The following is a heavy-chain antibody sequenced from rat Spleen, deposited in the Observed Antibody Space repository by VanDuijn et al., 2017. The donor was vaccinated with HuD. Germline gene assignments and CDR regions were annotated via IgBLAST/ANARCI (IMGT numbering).Heavy chain of an antibody. D-gene: IGHD1-11*01. CDR3: ARLRDYADY. Sequence: EVQLQESGPGLVKPSQSLSLTCSVTGYSITRNYWGWIRKFPGNKLEWIGYISYSGGTNYNPSLESRISITRDTSKNQFFLQLNSVTAEDTATYYCARLRDYADYWGQGVMVTVSS. J-gene: IGHJ2*01. V-gene: IGHV3-1*01. CDR1: GYSITRNY. CDR2: ISYSGGT.